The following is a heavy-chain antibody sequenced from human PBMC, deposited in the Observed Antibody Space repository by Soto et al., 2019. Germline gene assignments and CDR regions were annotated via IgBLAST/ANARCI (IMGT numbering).Heavy chain of an antibody. CDR1: GFNFSSYG. CDR2: ISYDGSNK. J-gene: IGHJ5*01. CDR3: AKGRIALGDPDHRVVHSCQTSLTTDS. Sequence: GGSLTLSRFASGFNFSSYGIHWVRQAPDKGLEWVAVISYDGSNKYYADSVKGRITISRDNSKNTLYLQMHSLRVEDTALYSCAKGRIALGDPDHRVVHSCQTSLTTDS. D-gene: IGHD6-13*01. V-gene: IGHV3-30*18.